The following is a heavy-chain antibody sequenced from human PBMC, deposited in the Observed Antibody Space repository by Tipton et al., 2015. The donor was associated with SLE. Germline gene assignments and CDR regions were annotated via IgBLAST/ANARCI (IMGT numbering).Heavy chain of an antibody. D-gene: IGHD1-26*01. Sequence: SLRLSCAAPGFTVSSNYMSWVRQAPGKGLEWVSVIYSGGSTYYADSAKGRFTISRDNSKNTLYLQMNSLRAEDTAVYYCASSPSIVGATTYAFDIWGQGTMVTVSS. CDR3: ASSPSIVGATTYAFDI. CDR2: IYSGGST. V-gene: IGHV3-53*01. CDR1: GFTVSSNY. J-gene: IGHJ3*02.